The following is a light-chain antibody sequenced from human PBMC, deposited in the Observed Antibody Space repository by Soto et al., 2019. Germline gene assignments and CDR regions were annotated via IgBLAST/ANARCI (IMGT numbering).Light chain of an antibody. J-gene: IGKJ5*01. Sequence: EIVLTQSPGTLSLSPGEEATLSCRASQSVDSNYLAWYQQKPGQTPRLIIYGASGRADGIPHRFSGSGFGTDFTLTISKVEPEDFAVYYCQQYGTLRSVTVGQGTRLEIK. CDR3: QQYGTLRSVT. CDR1: QSVDSNY. V-gene: IGKV3-20*01. CDR2: GAS.